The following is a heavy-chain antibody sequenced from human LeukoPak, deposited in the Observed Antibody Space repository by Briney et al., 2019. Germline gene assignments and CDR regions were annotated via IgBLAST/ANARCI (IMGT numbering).Heavy chain of an antibody. V-gene: IGHV3-23*01. CDR2: ISGSGGRT. D-gene: IGHD1-26*01. Sequence: GGSLRLSCAASGFTFSSYAMSWVRQAPGKGLEWVSTISGSGGRTHYADSVKGRFTISRDNSKNTLYLQMNNLRAEDTAIYYCANDGRGSYTFDYWGQGTLVTVSS. J-gene: IGHJ4*02. CDR3: ANDGRGSYTFDY. CDR1: GFTFSSYA.